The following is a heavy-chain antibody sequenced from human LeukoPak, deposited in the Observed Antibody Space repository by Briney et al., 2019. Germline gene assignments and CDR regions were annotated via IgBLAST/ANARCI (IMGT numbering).Heavy chain of an antibody. J-gene: IGHJ6*03. CDR2: ISAYNGNT. V-gene: IGHV1-18*01. CDR1: GYTFTSYG. CDR3: ARDAAGYYYYYMDV. Sequence: ASVKVSCKASGYTFTSYGISWVRQAPGQGLEWMGWISAYNGNTNYAQKLQGRVTMTTDTSTSTAYMELRSLRSDDTAVYYCARDAAGYYYYYMDVWGKGTTVIVSS. D-gene: IGHD6-13*01.